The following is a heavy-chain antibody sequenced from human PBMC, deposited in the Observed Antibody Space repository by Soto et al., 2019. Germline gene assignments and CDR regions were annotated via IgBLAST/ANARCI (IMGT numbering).Heavy chain of an antibody. CDR3: ARGGSFGGTLDS. CDR2: IWYDGSNK. CDR1: GFTFSSYG. J-gene: IGHJ4*02. D-gene: IGHD3-10*01. V-gene: IGHV3-33*01. Sequence: SLRLSCAASGFTFSSYGMHWVRQAPGKGLEWVAVIWYDGSNKYYADSVKGRFTISRDNSKNTLYLQMNSLRAEDTAVYYCARGGSFGGTLDSWGRGTLVTVSS.